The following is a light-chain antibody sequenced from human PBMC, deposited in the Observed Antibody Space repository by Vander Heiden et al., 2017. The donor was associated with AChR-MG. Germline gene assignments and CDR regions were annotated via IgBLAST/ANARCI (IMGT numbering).Light chain of an antibody. CDR3: MQALQTPWT. CDR2: LGS. V-gene: IGKV2-28*01. Sequence: DIVMTQSPLSLPVTPGEPAYNSCRSSQSLLHSNGYNYLDWYLQKPGQSPQLLIYLGSNRASGVPDRFSGSGSGTDFTLKISRVEAEDVGVYYCMQALQTPWTFGQGTKVEIK. J-gene: IGKJ1*01. CDR1: QSLLHSNGYNY.